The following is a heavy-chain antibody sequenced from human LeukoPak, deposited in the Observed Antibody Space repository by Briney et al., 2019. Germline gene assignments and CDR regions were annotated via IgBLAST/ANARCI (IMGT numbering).Heavy chain of an antibody. CDR3: ARVYGSGSPLDY. Sequence: SVKVSCKASGGTFSSYAISWVRQAPGQGLEWMGGIIPIFGTANYAQKFQGRVTITADKSTSTAYMELSSLRSEDTAVYYCARVYGSGSPLDYWGQGTLVTVSS. CDR1: GGTFSSYA. CDR2: IIPIFGTA. D-gene: IGHD3-10*01. J-gene: IGHJ4*02. V-gene: IGHV1-69*06.